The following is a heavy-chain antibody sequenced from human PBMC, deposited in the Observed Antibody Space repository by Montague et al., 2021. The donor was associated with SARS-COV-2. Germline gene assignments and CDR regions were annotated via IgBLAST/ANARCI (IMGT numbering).Heavy chain of an antibody. CDR1: GFSFSTFW. J-gene: IGHJ4*02. D-gene: IGHD7-27*01. CDR3: ARDPNWGAH. CDR2: IKPDVSDK. V-gene: IGHV3-7*05. Sequence: SLRLSCAASGFSFSTFWMTWVRQAPVKGLEWVASIKPDVSDKYYXESVKGLFTISRDNARNSLYLQLNNLRAEDTAVSYCARDPNWGAHWGQGNLVTVSS.